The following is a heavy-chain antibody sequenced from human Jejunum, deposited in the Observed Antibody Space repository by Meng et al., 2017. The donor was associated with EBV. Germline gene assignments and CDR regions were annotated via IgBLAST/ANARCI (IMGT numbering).Heavy chain of an antibody. CDR2: INPNTSNP. CDR1: GYTCTPYS. D-gene: IGHD3-10*01. CDR3: SRDKGRTECDY. J-gene: IGHJ4*02. V-gene: IGHV7-4-1*02. Sequence: QVQLVQSGSQLKKPGAPVDISCKSSGYTCTPYSLNWVRQAPGQGLEWMGWINPNTSNPTYAQGFTGRFVFSLDTSVSTAYLQITSLRTEDTAVYYCSRDKGRTECDYWGQGTLVTVSS.